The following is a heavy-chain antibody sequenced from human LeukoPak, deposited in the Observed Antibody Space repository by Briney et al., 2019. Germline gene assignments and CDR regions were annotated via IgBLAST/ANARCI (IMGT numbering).Heavy chain of an antibody. V-gene: IGHV4-31*03. CDR2: IYYSGST. J-gene: IGHJ4*02. CDR1: GGSISSGGYY. Sequence: MPSQTLSLTCTVSGGSISSGGYYWSWIRQHPGKGLEWIGYIYYSGSTYYNPSLKSRVTTSVDTSKNQFSLKLSSVTAADTAVYYCASYCGGDCYLIEPTYYFDYWGQGTLVTVSS. D-gene: IGHD2-21*02. CDR3: ASYCGGDCYLIEPTYYFDY.